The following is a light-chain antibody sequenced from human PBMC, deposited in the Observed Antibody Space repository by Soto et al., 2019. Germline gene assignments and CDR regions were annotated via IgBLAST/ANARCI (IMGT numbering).Light chain of an antibody. CDR2: DVS. CDR3: CSFAGDYFYV. J-gene: IGLJ1*01. V-gene: IGLV2-11*01. Sequence: QSALTQPRPVSGSPGQSVTISCTGTSSDVGGYNYVSWYLQHPGKAPKVMIYDVSKRPSGVPDRFSGSKSGNTASLTISGLQSEDEADYYCCSFAGDYFYVFGTRTKANVL. CDR1: SSDVGGYNY.